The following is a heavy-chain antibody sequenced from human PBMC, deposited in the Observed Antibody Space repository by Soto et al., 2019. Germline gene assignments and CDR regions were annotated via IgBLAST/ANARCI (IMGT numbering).Heavy chain of an antibody. CDR3: ARDLLYNYSSGVDL. CDR1: GFTFSDYY. Sequence: QVQLVESGGGLVKPGGSLRLSCAASGFTFSDYYMTWIRQAPGKGLEWISYISISGGTIYYADSVKGRFTISRDNAKNSLYLQMNSLRPEDTAVSVYARDLLYNYSSGVDLWGQGTLVTVSS. D-gene: IGHD3-22*01. J-gene: IGHJ4*02. CDR2: ISISGGTI. V-gene: IGHV3-11*01.